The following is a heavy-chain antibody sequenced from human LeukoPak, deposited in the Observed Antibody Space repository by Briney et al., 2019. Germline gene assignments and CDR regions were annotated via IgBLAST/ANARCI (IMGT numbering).Heavy chain of an antibody. CDR3: ASYGNAWSLDH. J-gene: IGHJ4*02. CDR2: ISVHNGNT. V-gene: IGHV1-18*04. Sequence: GASVKVSCKASAYPFSIYGISWVRQAPRQGLEWMGWISVHNGNTNYAQKFQGRVTMTTDTSTTTAYMELRSLKSDDTAVHYCASYGNAWSLDHWGQGTLVTVSS. CDR1: AYPFSIYG. D-gene: IGHD6-19*01.